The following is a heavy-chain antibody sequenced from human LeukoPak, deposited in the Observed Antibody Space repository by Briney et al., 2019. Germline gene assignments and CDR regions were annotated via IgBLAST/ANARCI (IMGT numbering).Heavy chain of an antibody. Sequence: SETLSLTCTVSYSSVSRYYRRWIPQPPGKGLDLFWYIYYRESPKYNPSLKTRFTLSVDTSKIQFSLKPSSVTAGDTAVCYRWRLRIPARYCSSTSCYELDYGGQGTLVTVSS. J-gene: IGHJ4*02. D-gene: IGHD2-2*01. V-gene: IGHV4-59*08. CDR3: WRLRIPARYCSSTSCYELDY. CDR1: YSSVSRYY. CDR2: IYYRESP.